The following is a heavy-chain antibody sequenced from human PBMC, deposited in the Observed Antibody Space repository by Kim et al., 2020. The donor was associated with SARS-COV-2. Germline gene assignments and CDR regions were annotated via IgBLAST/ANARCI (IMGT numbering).Heavy chain of an antibody. Sequence: SETLSLTCAVYGGSFSGYYWSWIRQPPGKGLEWIGEINHSGSTNYNPSLKSRVTISVDTSKNQFSLKLSSVTAADTAVYYCARSYYYGSGSPTAFDYWGQGTLVTVSS. CDR3: ARSYYYGSGSPTAFDY. D-gene: IGHD3-10*01. J-gene: IGHJ4*02. V-gene: IGHV4-34*01. CDR2: INHSGST. CDR1: GGSFSGYY.